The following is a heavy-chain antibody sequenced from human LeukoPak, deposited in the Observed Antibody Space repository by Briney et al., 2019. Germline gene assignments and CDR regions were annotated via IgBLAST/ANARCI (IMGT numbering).Heavy chain of an antibody. V-gene: IGHV1-18*01. Sequence: ASVKVSCKASGYTFTNYGITWVRQALGQGLEWMGWINTYNGDTNYARKLQGRVTMTTDTSTDTAYMELRGLRSVDTAMYYCARRKSSGYSSDDYWGQGTLVTVSS. CDR2: INTYNGDT. CDR1: GYTFTNYG. J-gene: IGHJ4*02. D-gene: IGHD3-22*01. CDR3: ARRKSSGYSSDDY.